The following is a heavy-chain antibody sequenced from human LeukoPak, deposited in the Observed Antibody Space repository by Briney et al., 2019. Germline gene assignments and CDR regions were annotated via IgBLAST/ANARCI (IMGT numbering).Heavy chain of an antibody. CDR2: ISGSGGST. D-gene: IGHD3-22*01. J-gene: IGHJ4*02. CDR1: GFTFSSYG. V-gene: IGHV3-23*01. CDR3: AKDRFFYYDSSGYFSY. Sequence: GGSLRLSCAASGFTFSSYGMSWVRQAPGKGLEWVSAISGSGGSTYYADSVKGRFTISRDNSKNTLYLQMNSLRAEDTSVYYCAKDRFFYYDSSGYFSYWGQGTLVTVSS.